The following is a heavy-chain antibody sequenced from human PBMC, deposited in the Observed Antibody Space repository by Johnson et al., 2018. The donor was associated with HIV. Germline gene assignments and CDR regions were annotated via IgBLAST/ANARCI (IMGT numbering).Heavy chain of an antibody. V-gene: IGHV3-7*05. CDR3: AKVQLVRTFDAFDI. J-gene: IGHJ3*02. CDR1: GFMFSDYW. D-gene: IGHD6-13*01. CDR2: IKQDGSEK. Sequence: VQLVESGGGLVQPGGSLRLSCVASGFMFSDYWMTWVRQAPGKGLEWVANIKQDGSEKYYLDSVKGRFTISRDNAKSSLYLQMNSLRAEDTAMYYCAKVQLVRTFDAFDIWGQGTMVTVSS.